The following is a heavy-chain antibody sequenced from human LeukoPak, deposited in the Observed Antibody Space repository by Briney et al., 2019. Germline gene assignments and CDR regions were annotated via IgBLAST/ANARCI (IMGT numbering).Heavy chain of an antibody. CDR2: INHSGST. CDR3: VRGSGTVAY. V-gene: IGHV4-34*01. Sequence: SETLSLTCAVYGGSFSGYYWSWIRQPPGKELEWIGEINHSGSTNYNPSLKSRVTISVDTSKNQFSLKLSSVTAADTAVYYCVRGSGTVAYWGQGTLVTVSS. CDR1: GGSFSGYY. J-gene: IGHJ4*02. D-gene: IGHD4-11*01.